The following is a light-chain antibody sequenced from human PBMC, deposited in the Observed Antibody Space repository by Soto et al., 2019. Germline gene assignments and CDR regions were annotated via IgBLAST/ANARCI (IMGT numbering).Light chain of an antibody. CDR3: QTWVTGIQI. Sequence: QLVLTQSPSASASLGASVKLTCTLSSGHSSYAIAWHQQQPEKGPRYLMKLNSDGSHSKGDGIPDRFSGSSSGAERYLTISSLQSEDEADYYCQTWVTGIQIFGGGIQLTVL. CDR1: SGHSSYA. J-gene: IGLJ2*01. V-gene: IGLV4-69*01. CDR2: LNSDGSH.